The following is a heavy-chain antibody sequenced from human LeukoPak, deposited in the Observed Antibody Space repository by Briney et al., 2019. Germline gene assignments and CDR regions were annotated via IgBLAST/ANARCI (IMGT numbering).Heavy chain of an antibody. CDR3: ARGWGRLQRNFQGYFDY. Sequence: SETPSLTCTVSGGSLSSSSYYWGWIRQPPGKGLEWIGSIYYSGSTYYNPSLKSRVTISVDTSKNQFSLKLSSVTAADTAVYYCARGWGRLQRNFQGYFDYWGQGTLVTVSS. CDR1: GGSLSSSSYY. D-gene: IGHD1-1*01. J-gene: IGHJ4*02. CDR2: IYYSGST. V-gene: IGHV4-39*07.